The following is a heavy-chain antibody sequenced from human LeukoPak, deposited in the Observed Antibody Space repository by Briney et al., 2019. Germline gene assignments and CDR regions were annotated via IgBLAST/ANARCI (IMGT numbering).Heavy chain of an antibody. CDR3: ARVMGGYYETLTGPLDF. Sequence: GGSLRLSCAASGFTFSSYTMHWVPQAPGKGLEYVSAIISNGGSTYYANSVKGRFTVSRDNSKNTLYLQLGGLRAEDMGVYYCARVMGGYYETLTGPLDFWGQGTLVTVSS. CDR2: IISNGGST. D-gene: IGHD3-9*01. V-gene: IGHV3-64*01. CDR1: GFTFSSYT. J-gene: IGHJ4*02.